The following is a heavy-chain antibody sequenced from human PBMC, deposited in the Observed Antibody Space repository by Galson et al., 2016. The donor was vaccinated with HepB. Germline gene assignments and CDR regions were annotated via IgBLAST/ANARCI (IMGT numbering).Heavy chain of an antibody. D-gene: IGHD2-21*02. Sequence: SETLSLTCNVSGGSISSYFWSWIRQPPGKGLEWIGYIYKSGITNYSPSLKSRVTVSVDPPKNQFSLQLRSLTAADTAVYFCARGVTGTPYFDFWGQGALVTVSS. CDR2: IYKSGIT. CDR1: GGSISSYF. V-gene: IGHV4-59*01. J-gene: IGHJ4*02. CDR3: ARGVTGTPYFDF.